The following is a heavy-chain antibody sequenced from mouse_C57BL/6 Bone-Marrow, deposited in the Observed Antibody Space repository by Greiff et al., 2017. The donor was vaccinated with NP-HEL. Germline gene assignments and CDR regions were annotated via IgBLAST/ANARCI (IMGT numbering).Heavy chain of an antibody. D-gene: IGHD2-1*01. CDR1: GFTFSSYA. J-gene: IGHJ4*01. V-gene: IGHV5-9-1*02. CDR2: ISSGGDYI. CDR3: TRDNGNHYYAMDY. Sequence: EVKLVESGEGLVKPGGSLKLSCAASGFTFSSYAMSWVRQTPEQRLEWVAYISSGGDYIYYADTVKGRFTISRDNARNTLYLQISSMKSEDTAMYYCTRDNGNHYYAMDYWGQGTSVTVSS.